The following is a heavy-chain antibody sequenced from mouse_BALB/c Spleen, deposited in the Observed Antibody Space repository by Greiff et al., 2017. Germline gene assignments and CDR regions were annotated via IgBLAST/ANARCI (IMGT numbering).Heavy chain of an antibody. CDR1: GFTFSSYA. V-gene: IGHV5-9-3*01. D-gene: IGHD1-1*01. J-gene: IGHJ2*01. CDR3: AISSYDD. CDR2: ISSGGSYT. Sequence: EVKLVESGGGLVKPGGSLKLSCAASGFTFSSYAMSWVRQTPEKRLEWVATISSGGSYTYYPDSVKGRFTISRDNAKNTLYLQMSSLRSEDTAMYYCAISSYDDWGQGTTLTVSS.